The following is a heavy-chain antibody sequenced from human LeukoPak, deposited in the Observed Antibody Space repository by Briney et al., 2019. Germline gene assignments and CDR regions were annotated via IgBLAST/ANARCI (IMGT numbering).Heavy chain of an antibody. Sequence: GGSLRLSCAASGFTFSSYAMHWVRQAPSKGLEWVAVISYDGSNKYYADSVKGRFTISRDNSKNTLYLQMNSLRAEDTAVYYCARDGQQWLVQGAFDIWGQGTMVTVSS. CDR3: ARDGQQWLVQGAFDI. D-gene: IGHD6-19*01. CDR1: GFTFSSYA. CDR2: ISYDGSNK. J-gene: IGHJ3*02. V-gene: IGHV3-30*04.